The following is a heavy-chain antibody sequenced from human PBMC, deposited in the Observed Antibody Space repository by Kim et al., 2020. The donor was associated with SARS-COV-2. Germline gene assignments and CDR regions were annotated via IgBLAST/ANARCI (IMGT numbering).Heavy chain of an antibody. J-gene: IGHJ6*03. CDR2: ICSSGSYK. V-gene: IGHV3-21*01. D-gene: IGHD6-6*01. CDR1: GFTFSSYG. Sequence: GGSLRLSCAASGFTFSSYGMHWVRQAPGKGLEWVAFICSSGSYKYYADSVKGRFTISRDNAKNSLYLQMNSLRAEDTAVYYCARDRSRYYCYMDVCGNGTTGTVSS. CDR3: ARDRSRYYCYMDV.